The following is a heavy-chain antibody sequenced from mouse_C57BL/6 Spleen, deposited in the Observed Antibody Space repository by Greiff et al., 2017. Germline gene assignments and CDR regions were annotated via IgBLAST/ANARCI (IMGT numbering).Heavy chain of an antibody. CDR3: ARGPHYYGSSYEGYFDY. J-gene: IGHJ2*01. Sequence: EVQLQQSGAELVRPGSSVKMSCKTSGYTFTSYGINWVKLRPGQGLEWIGYIYIGNGYTEYNEKFKGKATLTSDTSSSTAYMQLSSLTSEDSAIXFCARGPHYYGSSYEGYFDYWGQGTTLTVSS. CDR2: IYIGNGYT. CDR1: GYTFTSYG. V-gene: IGHV1-58*01. D-gene: IGHD1-1*01.